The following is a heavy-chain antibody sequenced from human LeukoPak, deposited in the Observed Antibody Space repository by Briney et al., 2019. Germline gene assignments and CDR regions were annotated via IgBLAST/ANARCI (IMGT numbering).Heavy chain of an antibody. Sequence: GSLRLSCAASGFTFSDYYMSWIRQAPGKGLEWVSYISSSSSYTNYADSVKGRFTISRDNAKNSLYLQMNSLRAEDTAVYYCARGVSRYFDWLLSREAFDIWGQGTMVTVSS. CDR2: ISSSSSYT. CDR1: GFTFSDYY. J-gene: IGHJ3*02. V-gene: IGHV3-11*06. CDR3: ARGVSRYFDWLLSREAFDI. D-gene: IGHD3-9*01.